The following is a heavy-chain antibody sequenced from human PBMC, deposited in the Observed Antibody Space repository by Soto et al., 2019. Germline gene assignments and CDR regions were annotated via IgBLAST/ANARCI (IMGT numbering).Heavy chain of an antibody. V-gene: IGHV3-49*03. CDR1: GFTFGYYA. CDR2: IRSKAYGGTT. Sequence: PGGSLRLSCTASGFTFGYYAMSWFRQAPGKGLEWVGFIRSKAYGGTTEYAASVKGRFTISRDDSKSIAYLQMNSLKTEDTAVYYCTRDPIMVRGVKWAFDIWGQGTMVTVSS. CDR3: TRDPIMVRGVKWAFDI. D-gene: IGHD3-10*01. J-gene: IGHJ3*02.